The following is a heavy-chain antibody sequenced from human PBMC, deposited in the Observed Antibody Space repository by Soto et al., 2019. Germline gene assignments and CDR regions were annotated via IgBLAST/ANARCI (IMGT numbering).Heavy chain of an antibody. J-gene: IGHJ3*02. D-gene: IGHD3-22*01. CDR3: ARDVPTNYYDSSAPGGAFDI. CDR2: ISAYNGNT. V-gene: IGHV1-18*01. Sequence: ASVKVSCKASGYTFTSYGISCVRQAPGQGLEWMGWISAYNGNTNYAQKLQGRVTMTTDTSTSTAYMELRSLRSDDTAVYYCARDVPTNYYDSSAPGGAFDIWGQGTMVTVS. CDR1: GYTFTSYG.